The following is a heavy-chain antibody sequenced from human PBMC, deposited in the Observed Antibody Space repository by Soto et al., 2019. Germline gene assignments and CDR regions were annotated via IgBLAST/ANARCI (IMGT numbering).Heavy chain of an antibody. D-gene: IGHD6-19*01. Sequence: EVQLVESGGGLVQPGGSLRLSCAASGFTFNTFWMTWVRQAPGKGLEWVAIIKKDGSDKYYADSVKGRFTISRDNTKNSLFLQLNTLRAEDTAMYFCAGGTGWVFNFWGQGTLVAVSS. CDR2: IKKDGSDK. J-gene: IGHJ4*02. CDR3: AGGTGWVFNF. V-gene: IGHV3-7*01. CDR1: GFTFNTFW.